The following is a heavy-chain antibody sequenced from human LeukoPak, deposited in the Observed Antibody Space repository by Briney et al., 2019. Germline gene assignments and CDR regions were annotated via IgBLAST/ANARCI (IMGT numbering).Heavy chain of an antibody. D-gene: IGHD2-2*01. Sequence: ASVKVSCKASGYTFTSYYMHWVRQAPGQGLEWMGWINPNSGGTNYAQKFQGRVTMTRDTSISTAYMELSRLRSDDTAVYYCARDMDCSSTSCLEYYYYYYMDVWGKGTTVTVSS. CDR1: GYTFTSYY. V-gene: IGHV1-2*02. CDR3: ARDMDCSSTSCLEYYYYYYMDV. J-gene: IGHJ6*03. CDR2: INPNSGGT.